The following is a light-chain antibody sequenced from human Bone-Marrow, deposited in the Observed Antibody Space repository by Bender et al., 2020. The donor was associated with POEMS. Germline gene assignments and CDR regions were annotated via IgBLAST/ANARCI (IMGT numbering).Light chain of an antibody. Sequence: QSVLTQPPSVSGAPGPRVTIPCTGSSSNTGSGYDINWYQHLPGTAPKLLIYGYNNRPSGVPDRFSGSKSGTSASLTITGLQAEDEGDYYCQACDNSLSGWVFGGGTKLTVL. V-gene: IGLV1-40*01. CDR2: GYN. J-gene: IGLJ3*02. CDR3: QACDNSLSGWV. CDR1: SSNTGSGYD.